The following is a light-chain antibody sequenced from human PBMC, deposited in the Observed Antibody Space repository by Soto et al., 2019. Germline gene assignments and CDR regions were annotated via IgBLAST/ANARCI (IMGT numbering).Light chain of an antibody. CDR2: VVS. CDR3: SSYTSSSLYV. CDR1: SSDVGGYNY. J-gene: IGLJ1*01. Sequence: QSALTQPASVSGSPGQSITISCTGTSSDVGGYNYVSWYQQHPGKAPKLMIYVVSNRPSGVSNRFSGSKSGNTASLTISGLQAEDEADYYCSSYTSSSLYVFGTGTKVTVL. V-gene: IGLV2-14*01.